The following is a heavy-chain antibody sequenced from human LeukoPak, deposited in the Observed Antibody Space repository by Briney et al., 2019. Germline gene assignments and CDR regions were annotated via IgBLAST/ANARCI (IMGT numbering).Heavy chain of an antibody. V-gene: IGHV4-31*03. CDR3: ASHKPPMTTVTA. CDR2: IYYSGST. CDR1: GGSISSGGYY. D-gene: IGHD4-17*01. J-gene: IGHJ5*02. Sequence: NPSETLSLTCTVSGGSISSGGYYWSWIRQHPGKGLEWIGYIYYSGSTNYNPSLKSRVTISVDTSKNQFSLKLSSVTAADTAVYYCASHKPPMTTVTAWGQGTLVTVSS.